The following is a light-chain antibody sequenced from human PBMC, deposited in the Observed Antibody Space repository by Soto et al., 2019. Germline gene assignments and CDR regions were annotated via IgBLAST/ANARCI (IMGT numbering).Light chain of an antibody. CDR2: WAS. J-gene: IGKJ3*01. V-gene: IGKV4-1*01. Sequence: DIVMTQSPDSLAVSLGERATINCKSSQSVLYSSNNKNYLAWYQQKPGQPPKLLIYWASTRESGVPDRFSGRGAGTDFTLHNSRLEAGDGAVYYCQQYYSTPPVTFGPGTKVDIK. CDR1: QSVLYSSNNKNY. CDR3: QQYYSTPPVT.